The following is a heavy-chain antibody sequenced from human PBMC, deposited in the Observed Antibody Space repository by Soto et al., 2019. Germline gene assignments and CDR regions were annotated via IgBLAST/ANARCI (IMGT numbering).Heavy chain of an antibody. J-gene: IGHJ6*02. Sequence: GESLKISCKGSGYSFTSYWISWVRQMPGKGLEWMGKIDPSDSYTNYSPSFQGHVTISADKSISTAYLQWSSLKASDTAMYYCARHVRGSQVGYYVMDVWRQGTTVTVSS. V-gene: IGHV5-10-1*01. CDR1: GYSFTSYW. D-gene: IGHD3-16*01. CDR2: IDPSDSYT. CDR3: ARHVRGSQVGYYVMDV.